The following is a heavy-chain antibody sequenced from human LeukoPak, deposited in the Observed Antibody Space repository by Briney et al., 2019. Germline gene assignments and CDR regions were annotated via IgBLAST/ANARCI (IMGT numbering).Heavy chain of an antibody. V-gene: IGHV3-48*03. CDR1: GGTFSSNE. CDR3: AREGVGASGDAFDI. D-gene: IGHD1-26*01. J-gene: IGHJ3*02. Sequence: SCKASGGTFSSNEMNWVRQAPGKGLEWVSYISTSGSTIYYADSVKGRFTISRDNAKNSLYLQMNSLRAEDTALYYCAREGVGASGDAFDIWGQGTMVTVSS. CDR2: ISTSGSTI.